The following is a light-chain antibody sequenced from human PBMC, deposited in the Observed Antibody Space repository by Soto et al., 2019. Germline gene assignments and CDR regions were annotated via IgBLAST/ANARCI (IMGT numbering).Light chain of an antibody. V-gene: IGLV2-8*01. CDR2: DVN. CDR3: VSFAGGTDV. J-gene: IGLJ1*01. Sequence: QSVLTQPPSASGSPGQSVTISCTGTSSDVGAYIFVSWYQQHPGKAPKLMVYDVNRRPPGVPDRFFGSKSGNTASLTVSGLQAEDEADYYCVSFAGGTDVFGTGTKGTV. CDR1: SSDVGAYIF.